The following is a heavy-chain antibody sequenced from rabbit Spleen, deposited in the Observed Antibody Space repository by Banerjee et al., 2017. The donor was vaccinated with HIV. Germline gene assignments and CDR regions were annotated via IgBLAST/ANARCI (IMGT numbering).Heavy chain of an antibody. V-gene: IGHV1S40*01. D-gene: IGHD7-1*01. CDR1: GFSFSSIYY. J-gene: IGHJ4*01. CDR3: ARDTDVTGLDFNL. Sequence: QSLEESGGDLVKPGASLTLTCAASGFSFSSIYYMCWVRQAPGKGLEWIACTYAGSSGNTYYASWAKGRFTISKTSSTTVTLQMTSLTDADTATYFCARDTDVTGLDFNLWGPGTLVTVS. CDR2: TYAGSSGNT.